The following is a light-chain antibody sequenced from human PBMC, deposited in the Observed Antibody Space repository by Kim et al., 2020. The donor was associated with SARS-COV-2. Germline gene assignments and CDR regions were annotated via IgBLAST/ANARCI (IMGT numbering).Light chain of an antibody. J-gene: IGKJ1*01. CDR1: QSIGTW. CDR2: KAS. V-gene: IGKV1-5*03. Sequence: DIQMTQSPSTLSAFVGDRVTITCRASQSIGTWLAWYQQKPGKAPNLLIPKASSLESEVSSRFSGSGSGTEFTLTISSLQPDDFATYYCQQYNDYPWTFGQGTKVDIK. CDR3: QQYNDYPWT.